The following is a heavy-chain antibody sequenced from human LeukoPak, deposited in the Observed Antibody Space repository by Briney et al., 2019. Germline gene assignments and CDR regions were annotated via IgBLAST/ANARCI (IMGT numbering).Heavy chain of an antibody. D-gene: IGHD6-19*01. CDR2: IHPYGGGT. CDR1: GYTFTDYY. Sequence: ASVKVSCKASGYTFTDYYMHWVRQAPGQGLEWMGWIHPYGGGTNYAQKFQGRVTMTRDTSISTAYMELSTLRSDDTAVYFCARACTSGCSDLDYWGQGTLVTVSS. V-gene: IGHV1-2*02. CDR3: ARACTSGCSDLDY. J-gene: IGHJ4*02.